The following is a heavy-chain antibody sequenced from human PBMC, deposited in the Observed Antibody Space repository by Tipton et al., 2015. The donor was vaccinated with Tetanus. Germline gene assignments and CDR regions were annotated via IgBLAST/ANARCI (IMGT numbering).Heavy chain of an antibody. CDR2: ISYDGSNK. CDR1: GFTFSSYG. V-gene: IGHV3-30*03. D-gene: IGHD6-19*01. CDR3: ARDGAWAVAGD. J-gene: IGHJ4*02. Sequence: LSLTCAASGFTFSSYGMHWVRQAPGKGLEWVAVISYDGSNKYYADSVKGRFTISRDNSKNTLYLQMNSLRAEDTAVYYCARDGAWAVAGDWGQGTLVTVPS.